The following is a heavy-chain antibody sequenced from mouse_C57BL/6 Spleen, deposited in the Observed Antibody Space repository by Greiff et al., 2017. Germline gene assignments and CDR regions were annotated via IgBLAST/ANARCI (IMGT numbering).Heavy chain of an antibody. CDR3: ARNYGSIFAY. Sequence: QVQLQQSGAELVRPGASVKLSCKASGYTFTDYYINWVKQRPGQGLEWIARIYPGSGNTYYNEKFKGKATLTAEKSSSTAYMQLSSLTSEDSAVYFCARNYGSIFAYWGQGTLVTVSA. V-gene: IGHV1-76*01. D-gene: IGHD1-1*01. J-gene: IGHJ3*01. CDR2: IYPGSGNT. CDR1: GYTFTDYY.